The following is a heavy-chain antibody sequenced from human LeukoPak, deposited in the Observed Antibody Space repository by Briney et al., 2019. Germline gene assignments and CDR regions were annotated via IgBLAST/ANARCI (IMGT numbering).Heavy chain of an antibody. V-gene: IGHV4-34*01. D-gene: IGHD6-13*01. J-gene: IGHJ6*03. CDR2: IYYSGRT. CDR3: ARCFSSSWKNYYYMDV. CDR1: GGSFSGYY. Sequence: SETLSLTCAVYGGSFSGYYWSWIRQPPGKGLEWVGSIYYSGRTYYNPSLKSRATITVDTSKNPFSLKLSSVTAAYTAVYYCARCFSSSWKNYYYMDVWGKGTTVTISS.